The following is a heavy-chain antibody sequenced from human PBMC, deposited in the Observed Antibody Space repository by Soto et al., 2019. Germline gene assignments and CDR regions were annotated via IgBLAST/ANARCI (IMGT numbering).Heavy chain of an antibody. CDR1: RGSVGSNTW. Sequence: QVQLQESGPGLVKPSGTLSLTCGASRGSVGSNTWWPWVRRPPGKGLEWIGEIYQTGTTNYNPSLQSRVTISLDKSNNHFSLKLNSVTAADTAVYYCARRIALSGTAGAPGDWGQGTLVIVSS. D-gene: IGHD6-19*01. V-gene: IGHV4-4*02. CDR2: IYQTGTT. J-gene: IGHJ4*02. CDR3: ARRIALSGTAGAPGD.